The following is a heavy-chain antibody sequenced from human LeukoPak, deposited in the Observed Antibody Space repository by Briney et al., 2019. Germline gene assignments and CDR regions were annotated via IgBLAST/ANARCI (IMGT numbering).Heavy chain of an antibody. J-gene: IGHJ4*02. CDR3: ARTKQLVHFFYFDY. CDR1: GYTLTELS. D-gene: IGHD6-6*01. V-gene: IGHV1-69*13. Sequence: GASVNVSCKVSGYTLTELSMHWVRQAPGQGLEWMGGIIPIFGTANYAQKFQGRVTITADESTSTAYMELSSLRSEDTAVYYCARTKQLVHFFYFDYWGQGTLVTVSS. CDR2: IIPIFGTA.